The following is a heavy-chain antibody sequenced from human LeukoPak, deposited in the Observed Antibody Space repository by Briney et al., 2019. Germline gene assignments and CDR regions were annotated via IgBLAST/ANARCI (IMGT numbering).Heavy chain of an antibody. CDR1: GGSIRSSYYY. CDR3: ARDRNGNWFDP. CDR2: IYDSGST. V-gene: IGHV4-39*07. D-gene: IGHD1-14*01. J-gene: IGHJ5*02. Sequence: SETLSLTCTVSGGSIRSSYYYWGWIRQPPGKGLEWIGSIYDSGSTYYNPSLKSRVTISVDTSKNQFSLKLSSVTAADTAVYYCARDRNGNWFDPWGQGTLVTVSS.